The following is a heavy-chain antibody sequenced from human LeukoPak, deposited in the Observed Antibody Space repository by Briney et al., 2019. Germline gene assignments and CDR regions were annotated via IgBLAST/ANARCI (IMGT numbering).Heavy chain of an antibody. CDR3: ARHKAGNGWDLDY. CDR1: VYGFSRDW. Sequence: VETLKISCKVSVYGFSRDWIGWVREMPGKGLESRGSIYPGDSDTSYRPSIEGHATTSAAKSIRTAYLQWSSLKASDTAKYCCARHKAGNGWDLDYWRQGTLVTVSS. D-gene: IGHD6-19*01. V-gene: IGHV5-51*01. CDR2: IYPGDSDT. J-gene: IGHJ4*02.